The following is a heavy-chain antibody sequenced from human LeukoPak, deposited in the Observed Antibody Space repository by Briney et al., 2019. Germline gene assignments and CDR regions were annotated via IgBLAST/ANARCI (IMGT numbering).Heavy chain of an antibody. V-gene: IGHV1-2*02. D-gene: IGHD3-22*01. J-gene: IGHJ4*02. CDR1: GYTFTGYY. CDR2: INPNSGGT. CDR3: ASDIDYYDSSGYQFDY. Sequence: ASVKVSCKASGYTFTGYYMHWVRQAPGQGLEWMGWINPNSGGTNYAQKFQGRVTMTRGTSISTAYMELSRLRSDDTAVYYCASDIDYYDSSGYQFDYWGQGTLVTVSS.